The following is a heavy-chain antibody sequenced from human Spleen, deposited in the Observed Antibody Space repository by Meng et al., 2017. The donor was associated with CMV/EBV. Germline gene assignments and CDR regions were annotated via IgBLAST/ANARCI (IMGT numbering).Heavy chain of an antibody. CDR3: AATSWDGNSYYFDY. CDR2: IIPIFYSP. J-gene: IGHJ4*02. V-gene: IGHV1-69*05. CDR1: GGSFSSYA. Sequence: SGGSFSSYAIFWVRQAPGQGLECVGGIIPIFYSPNYSQQFQGRVTITTDESTSTAYMEVTSLRSEDTAVYYCAATSWDGNSYYFDYWGQGTLVTVSS. D-gene: IGHD4-23*01.